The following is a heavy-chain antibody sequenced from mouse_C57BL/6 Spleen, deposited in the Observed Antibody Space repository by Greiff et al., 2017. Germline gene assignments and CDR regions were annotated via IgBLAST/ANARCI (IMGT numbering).Heavy chain of an antibody. Sequence: DVQLQESGPGLVKPSQSLSLTCSVTGYSITSGYYWNWIRQFPGNKLEWMGYISYDGSNNYNPSLKNRISITRDTSKNQFFLKLNSVTTEDTATYYCARDLSTVVAFDYWGQGTTLTVSS. CDR2: ISYDGSN. CDR1: GYSITSGYY. CDR3: ARDLSTVVAFDY. D-gene: IGHD1-1*01. J-gene: IGHJ2*01. V-gene: IGHV3-6*01.